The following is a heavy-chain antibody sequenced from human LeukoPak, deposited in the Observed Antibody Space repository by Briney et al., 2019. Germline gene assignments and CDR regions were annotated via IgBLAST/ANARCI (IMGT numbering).Heavy chain of an antibody. V-gene: IGHV3-30-3*01. CDR2: ISDDGGDK. J-gene: IGHJ4*02. D-gene: IGHD6-13*01. CDR1: GFTFSNYG. CDR3: AREHSRSWYFFDY. Sequence: GGSLRLSCAASGFTFSNYGLHWVRQAPGKGLEWVALISDDGGDKYYADSVKGRFTISRDYSNNTVYLQMNSLRAEDTAVYYCAREHSRSWYFFDYWGQGTLVTVSS.